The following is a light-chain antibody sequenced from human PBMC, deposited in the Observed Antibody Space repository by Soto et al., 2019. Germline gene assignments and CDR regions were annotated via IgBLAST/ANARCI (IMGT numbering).Light chain of an antibody. CDR3: AAWDDSLNGVV. J-gene: IGLJ2*01. V-gene: IGLV1-44*01. CDR2: SNN. CDR1: TSNIETNP. Sequence: QSVLSHPPSASGTPGQRVTISCSGSTSNIETNPVSWYQHLPGTAPKVLIHSNNVRASGVPDRFSASKSGASASLAISGLQSEDEGDYYCAAWDDSLNGVVFGGGTQLTVL.